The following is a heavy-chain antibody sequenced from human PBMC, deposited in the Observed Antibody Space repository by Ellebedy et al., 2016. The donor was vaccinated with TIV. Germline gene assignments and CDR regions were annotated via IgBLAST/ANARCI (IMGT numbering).Heavy chain of an antibody. CDR3: ATRITLTGGIAY. CDR1: GASISSNGHY. V-gene: IGHV4-39*01. J-gene: IGHJ4*02. CDR2: FCHNGST. D-gene: IGHD3-9*01. Sequence: MPSETLSLTCTVSGASISSNGHYWGWIRQPPGKGLEWIGTFCHNGSTYYSPSLKSRVTISVDTSQNQFSIKLASVTAADTAIYYCATRITLTGGIAYWGQGSLVTVSS.